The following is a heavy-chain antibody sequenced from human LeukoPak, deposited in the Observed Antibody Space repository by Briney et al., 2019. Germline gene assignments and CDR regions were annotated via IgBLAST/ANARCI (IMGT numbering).Heavy chain of an antibody. CDR2: IYSGGST. Sequence: WGAVRLSCAASGFTVSSNYMTWVRQARGKGLEWVSVIYSGGSTYYADSVKGRFTISRDNSKNTVYLQMNSLRAEDTDVYYCARHGTAVALDYWGQGTLVTVSS. V-gene: IGHV3-53*01. CDR1: GFTVSSNY. J-gene: IGHJ4*02. CDR3: ARHGTAVALDY. D-gene: IGHD6-19*01.